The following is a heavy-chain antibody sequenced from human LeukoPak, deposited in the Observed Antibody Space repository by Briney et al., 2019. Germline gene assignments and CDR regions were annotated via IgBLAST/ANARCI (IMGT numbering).Heavy chain of an antibody. J-gene: IGHJ4*02. CDR2: ISGSGGST. D-gene: IGHD3-3*01. V-gene: IGHV3-23*01. CDR3: AKDVYHDFWSGYYPYYFDY. CDR1: GFTFSSYA. Sequence: PGGSLRLSCAASGFTFSSYAMSWVRQAPGKGLEWVSAISGSGGSTYYADSVKGRFTISIDNSKDTLYLQMNSLRAEDTAVYYCAKDVYHDFWSGYYPYYFDYWGQGTLVTVSS.